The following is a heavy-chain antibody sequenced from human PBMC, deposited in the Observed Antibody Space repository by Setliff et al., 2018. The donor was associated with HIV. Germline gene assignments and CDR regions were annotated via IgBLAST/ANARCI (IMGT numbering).Heavy chain of an antibody. CDR3: AKDYVENDY. CDR1: GFTFSAYE. Sequence: GGSLRLSCLASGFTFSAYEMSWVRQAPGKGLEWVSAITGSGRTTYYADSVKGRFTISRDNSKNTLSLQMNSLRAEDTAVYYCAKDYVENDYWGQGTLVTVSS. V-gene: IGHV3-23*01. CDR2: ITGSGRTT. J-gene: IGHJ4*02. D-gene: IGHD3-16*01.